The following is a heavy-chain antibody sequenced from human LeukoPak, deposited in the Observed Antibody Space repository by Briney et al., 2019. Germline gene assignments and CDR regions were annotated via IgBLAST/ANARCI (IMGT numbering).Heavy chain of an antibody. CDR2: IYSGGST. V-gene: IGHV3-53*01. Sequence: PGGSLRLSCAASGFTVSSNYMSWVRQAPGKGLEWVSVIYSGGSTYYADSVKGRFTISRDNSKNTLYLQMNSLRAEDTAVYYCARIGTTMVRGVHYWGQGTLVTVSS. CDR1: GFTVSSNY. D-gene: IGHD3-10*01. CDR3: ARIGTTMVRGVHY. J-gene: IGHJ4*02.